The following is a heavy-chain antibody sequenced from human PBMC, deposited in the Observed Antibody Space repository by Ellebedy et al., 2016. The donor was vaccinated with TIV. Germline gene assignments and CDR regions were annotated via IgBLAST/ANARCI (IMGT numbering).Heavy chain of an antibody. D-gene: IGHD3-9*01. CDR1: GDSISFSSYF. V-gene: IGHV4-39*01. CDR2: IYNSGST. J-gene: IGHJ3*01. Sequence: GSLRLSXTVSGDSISFSSYFWGWIRQPPGKGLEWIGSIYNSGSTYYNPSLKSRVTISEDTSNNQFSLKLNSVTAADTAVYYCAADYDIVAGYYRGDAFDVWGQGTMVTVSS. CDR3: AADYDIVAGYYRGDAFDV.